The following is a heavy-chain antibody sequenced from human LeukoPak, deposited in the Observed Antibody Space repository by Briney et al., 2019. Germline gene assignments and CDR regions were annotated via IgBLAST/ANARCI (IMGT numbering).Heavy chain of an antibody. Sequence: SETLSLTCAVYGGSFSGYYWSWICQPPGKGLEWIGEINHSGSTNYNPSLKSRVTISVDTSKNQFSLKLSSVTAADAAVYYCARAPRITGTTTWFDPWGQGTLVAVSS. V-gene: IGHV4-34*01. D-gene: IGHD1-20*01. CDR1: GGSFSGYY. J-gene: IGHJ5*02. CDR2: INHSGST. CDR3: ARAPRITGTTTWFDP.